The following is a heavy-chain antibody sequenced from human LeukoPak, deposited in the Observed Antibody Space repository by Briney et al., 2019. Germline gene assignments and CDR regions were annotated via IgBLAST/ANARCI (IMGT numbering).Heavy chain of an antibody. Sequence: ASVKVSCKVSGYTLTELSMHWVRQAPGKRLEWMGGFDPEDGETIYAQKFQGRVTMTEDTSTDTAYMELSSLRSEDTAVYYCATDLISSGWSIFDYWGQGTLVTVSS. CDR2: FDPEDGET. CDR1: GYTLTELS. V-gene: IGHV1-24*01. J-gene: IGHJ4*02. D-gene: IGHD6-19*01. CDR3: ATDLISSGWSIFDY.